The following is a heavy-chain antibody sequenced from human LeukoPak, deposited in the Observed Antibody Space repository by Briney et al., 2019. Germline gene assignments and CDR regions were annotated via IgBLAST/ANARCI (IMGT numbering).Heavy chain of an antibody. V-gene: IGHV3-23*01. CDR1: GFTFSTYA. Sequence: AGSLRLSCAASGFTFSTYAISWVRQVPGKGLEWVSGVSPSVSTTYYPDSVKGRFAISRDNAKNTVYLQMNSVRADDTAVYYCARESRYRDYFDYWGQGTMVTVSS. CDR3: ARESRYRDYFDY. J-gene: IGHJ4*02. CDR2: VSPSVSTT. D-gene: IGHD1-14*01.